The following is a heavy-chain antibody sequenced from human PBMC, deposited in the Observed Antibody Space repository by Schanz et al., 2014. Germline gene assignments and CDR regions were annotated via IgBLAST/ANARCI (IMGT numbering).Heavy chain of an antibody. Sequence: VQLVESGGGLVQPGGSLRLSCAASGFTLSNSDMHWVRQGTGKGLEWVSTIGYLGDTYYPDSVKGRFTVSRDSGQNSSYVPMNSPSARGPVGSAAGGGWGRILHYWGQGTLVTVSS. CDR3: GGGWGRILHY. CDR2: IGYLGDT. CDR1: GFTLSNSD. V-gene: IGHV3-13*01. J-gene: IGHJ4*02. D-gene: IGHD3-16*01.